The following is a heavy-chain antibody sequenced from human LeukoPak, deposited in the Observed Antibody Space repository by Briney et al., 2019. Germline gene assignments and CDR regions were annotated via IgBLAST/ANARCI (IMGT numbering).Heavy chain of an antibody. V-gene: IGHV3-7*01. Sequence: PGGSLRLSCAASGFTFSSYWMSWVRQAPGKGLEWVANIKQDGSEKYYVDSVKGRFTISRDNAKNSLYLQMNSLRAEDTAVYYCARDRDCSGGSCYRSNGMDVWGQGTTVTVSS. CDR3: ARDRDCSGGSCYRSNGMDV. CDR1: GFTFSSYW. D-gene: IGHD2-15*01. CDR2: IKQDGSEK. J-gene: IGHJ6*02.